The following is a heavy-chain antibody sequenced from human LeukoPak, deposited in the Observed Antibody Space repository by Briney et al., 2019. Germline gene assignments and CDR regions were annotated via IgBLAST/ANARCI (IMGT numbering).Heavy chain of an antibody. V-gene: IGHV1-69*04. CDR1: GGTFSSYA. CDR3: ARDFRQVGSGYGMDV. J-gene: IGHJ6*02. Sequence: SVKVSCKASGGTFSSYAISWVRQAPGQGLEWMGRIIPIFGIANYAQKFQGRVTITADKSTSTAYMELSSLRSEDTAVYYCARDFRQVGSGYGMDVWGQGTTVTVSS. D-gene: IGHD3-10*01. CDR2: IIPIFGIA.